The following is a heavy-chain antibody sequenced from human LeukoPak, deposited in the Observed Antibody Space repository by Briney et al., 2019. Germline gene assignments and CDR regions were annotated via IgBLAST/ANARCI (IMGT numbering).Heavy chain of an antibody. J-gene: IGHJ4*02. V-gene: IGHV3-23*01. CDR3: ARLQGRVDY. CDR2: LTGSAGST. Sequence: GGSLRLSCAASGFTFSSYAMSWVRQAPGKGLEWVSALTGSAGSTYYADSVKGRFTISRDNAKNSLYLQMNSLRAEDTAVYYCARLQGRVDYWGQGTLVTVSS. D-gene: IGHD2-15*01. CDR1: GFTFSSYA.